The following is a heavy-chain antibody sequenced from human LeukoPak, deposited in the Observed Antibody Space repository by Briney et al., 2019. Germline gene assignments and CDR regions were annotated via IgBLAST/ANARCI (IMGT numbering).Heavy chain of an antibody. J-gene: IGHJ6*03. V-gene: IGHV3-9*01. CDR3: VRPNCQVAGSYYFYMDV. CDR1: GFSFNEYA. CDR2: ITWDSGSI. D-gene: IGHD5-12*01. Sequence: GGSLRLSCVGFGFSFNEYAMHWVRQVPGKGLEWVSGITWDSGSIGYVDFAKGRFTISRRNARNSLYLQIDSLTPEDTALYYCVRPNCQVAGSYYFYMDVWGKGTTVIVSS.